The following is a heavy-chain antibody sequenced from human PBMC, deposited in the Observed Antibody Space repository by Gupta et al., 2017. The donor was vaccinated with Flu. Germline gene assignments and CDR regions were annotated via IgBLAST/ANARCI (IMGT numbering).Heavy chain of an antibody. CDR1: GYIFPNYA. V-gene: IGHV1-3*01. Sequence: QVHLVQSRAEVKDPGPSVHVSCKASGYIFPNYATHWVRQAPGKRLEWVGWLTPGTGSRKYSQNFKGRGTLSSDTCANTADMELSGMTSEDTAVYYCAREVGLCNGASCYGTGYWGQGTLIPVSS. D-gene: IGHD2-15*01. J-gene: IGHJ4*02. CDR3: AREVGLCNGASCYGTGY. CDR2: LTPGTGSR.